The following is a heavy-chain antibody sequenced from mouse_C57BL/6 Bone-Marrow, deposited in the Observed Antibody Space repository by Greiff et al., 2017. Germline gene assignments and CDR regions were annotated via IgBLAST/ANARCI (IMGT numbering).Heavy chain of an antibody. V-gene: IGHV5-4*01. Sequence: EVKVVESGGGLVKPGGSLKLSCAASGFTFSSYAMSWVRQTPEKRLEWVATISDGGSYTYYPDNVKGRFTISRDNAKNNLYLQMSHLKSEDTAMYYCAREGGFTTVVAPDYWGQGTTLTVSS. CDR3: AREGGFTTVVAPDY. CDR1: GFTFSSYA. CDR2: ISDGGSYT. J-gene: IGHJ2*01. D-gene: IGHD1-1*01.